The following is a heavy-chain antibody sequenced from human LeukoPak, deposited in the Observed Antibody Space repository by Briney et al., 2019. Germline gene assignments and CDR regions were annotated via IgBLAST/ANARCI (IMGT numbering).Heavy chain of an antibody. CDR3: TGDHDSSGFSDY. Sequence: GGSLRLSCAASGFSFNSYSMNWVRQAPGKGLEWVSYIDSTSSIIYYADSVKGRFTISRDNARNSLYLQMNGLGAEDTAVYYCTGDHDSSGFSDYWGQGALVTVSS. J-gene: IGHJ4*02. CDR2: IDSTSSII. V-gene: IGHV3-48*01. D-gene: IGHD3-22*01. CDR1: GFSFNSYS.